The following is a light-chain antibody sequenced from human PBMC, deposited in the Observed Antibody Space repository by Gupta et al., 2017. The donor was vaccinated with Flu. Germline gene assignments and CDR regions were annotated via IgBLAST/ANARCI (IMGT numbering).Light chain of an antibody. J-gene: IGKJ3*01. CDR2: SAS. CDR1: QSISTS. V-gene: IGKV1-39*01. CDR3: QQSFNART. Sequence: DIQMTQSPSSLSASVGDRITITCRASQSISTSLSWFQQKPGKAPTLLIYSASSLPSGAPSRFSGSGSGTDFTLTISSLQPEDIATYYCQQSFNARTFGPGTKVDVK.